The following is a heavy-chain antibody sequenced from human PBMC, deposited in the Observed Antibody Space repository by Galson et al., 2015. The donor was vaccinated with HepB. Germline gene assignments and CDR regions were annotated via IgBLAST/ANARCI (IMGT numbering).Heavy chain of an antibody. J-gene: IGHJ5*02. CDR1: GYSFTSYW. CDR3: ARSSQYNWNYVANWFDP. D-gene: IGHD1-7*01. Sequence: QSGAEVKKPGESLRISCKGSGYSFTSYWISWVRQMPGKGLEWMGRIDPSDSYTNYSPSLQGHVTISADKSISTAYLQWSSLKASDTAMYYCARSSQYNWNYVANWFDPWGQGTLVTVSS. CDR2: IDPSDSYT. V-gene: IGHV5-10-1*01.